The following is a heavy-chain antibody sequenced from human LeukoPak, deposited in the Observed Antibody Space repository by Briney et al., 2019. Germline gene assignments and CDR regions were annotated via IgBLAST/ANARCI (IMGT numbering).Heavy chain of an antibody. CDR3: ARVTNGAYDSSGYFDY. CDR2: IYTSGST. J-gene: IGHJ4*02. D-gene: IGHD3-22*01. V-gene: IGHV4-4*07. CDR1: GGSISSYY. Sequence: SETLSLTRTVSGGSISSYYWSWIRQPAGKGLEWIGRIYTSGSTNYNPSLKSRVTMSVDTSKNQFSLKLSSVTAADSAVYYCARVTNGAYDSSGYFDYWGQGTLVTVSS.